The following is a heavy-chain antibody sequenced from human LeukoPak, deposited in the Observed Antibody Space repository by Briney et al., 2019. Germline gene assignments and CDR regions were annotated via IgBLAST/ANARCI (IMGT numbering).Heavy chain of an antibody. Sequence: ASVKVSCKASGYTFTHYIINWVRQAPGQGLEWMGKISAYNNYTTYAQKFQGRIAMTTDTSTNTAYMDLRSLRSDDTAFYYCAREGADDHGRLLWFDPWGQGTLATVSS. D-gene: IGHD4-17*01. CDR2: ISAYNNYT. CDR1: GYTFTHYI. V-gene: IGHV1-18*01. J-gene: IGHJ5*02. CDR3: AREGADDHGRLLWFDP.